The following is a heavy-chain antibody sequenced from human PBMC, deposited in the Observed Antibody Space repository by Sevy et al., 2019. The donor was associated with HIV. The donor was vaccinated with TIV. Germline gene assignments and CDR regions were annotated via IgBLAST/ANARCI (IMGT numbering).Heavy chain of an antibody. CDR3: RWGYYDSSGYYYGHIDY. Sequence: ASVKVSCKASGGTFSSYAISWVRQAPGQGLEWMGGIIPIFGTANYAQTFQGRVTITADESTSTAYMELSSLRSEDTAVYYCRWGYYDSSGYYYGHIDYWGQGTLVTVSS. CDR1: GGTFSSYA. CDR2: IIPIFGTA. D-gene: IGHD3-22*01. V-gene: IGHV1-69*13. J-gene: IGHJ4*02.